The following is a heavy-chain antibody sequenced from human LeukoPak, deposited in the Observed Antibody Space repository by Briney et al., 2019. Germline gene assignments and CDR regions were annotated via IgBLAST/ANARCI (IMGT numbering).Heavy chain of an antibody. V-gene: IGHV4-34*01. CDR3: AAGELLRAYYFDY. J-gene: IGHJ4*02. D-gene: IGHD3-10*01. CDR2: INHSGST. CDR1: GGSFSGYY. Sequence: KSSETLSLTCAVYGGSFSGYYWSWIRQPPGKGLEWIGEINHSGSTNYNPSLKSRVTISVDTSKNQFSLKLSSVTAADTAVYYCAAGELLRAYYFDYWGQGTLVTVSS.